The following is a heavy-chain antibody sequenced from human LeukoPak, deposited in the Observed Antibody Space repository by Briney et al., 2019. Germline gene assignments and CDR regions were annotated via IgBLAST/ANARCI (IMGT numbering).Heavy chain of an antibody. V-gene: IGHV5-51*01. D-gene: IGHD6-13*01. CDR1: GYRFTDYW. CDR2: IYPGDSDT. J-gene: IGHJ4*02. Sequence: GESLKISCKGSGYRFTDYWIGWVRQMPGKGLAWMGIIYPGDSDTRYSPSLQGQVTISAEKSISTAYLQWSSLKASDTAIYYCASLSGYTSRGGNVQYDYWGQGTLVTVSS. CDR3: ASLSGYTSRGGNVQYDY.